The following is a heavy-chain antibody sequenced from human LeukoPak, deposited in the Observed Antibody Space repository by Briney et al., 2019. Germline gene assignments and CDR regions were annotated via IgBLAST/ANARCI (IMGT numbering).Heavy chain of an antibody. J-gene: IGHJ4*02. V-gene: IGHV3-15*04. CDR1: VLTVTNAW. Sequence: GGSLRLSCAASVLTVTNAWMNWVRQAPWKGLEWVGRIASKTDGGTTDYAAPVKGRFTISRDDSKNTLFLQMNSLKTEDTAVYYCTTGIRGDCGQGTLVTVSS. CDR3: TTGIRGD. CDR2: IASKTDGGTT.